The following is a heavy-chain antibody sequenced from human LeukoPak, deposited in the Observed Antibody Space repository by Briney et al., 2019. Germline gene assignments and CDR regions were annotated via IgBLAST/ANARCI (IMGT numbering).Heavy chain of an antibody. CDR1: GYSISSYYF. CDR3: ARALYMLRGLPPFYY. J-gene: IGHJ4*02. D-gene: IGHD3-10*01. Sequence: PSETLSLTCAASGYSISSYYFCCLSRPPAGRGQEWIGIIYYGGSTYYNPSLKSRVTISIDTSKNHFSLQLSSVTAADTAVYYCARALYMLRGLPPFYYWGQGILVTVSS. CDR2: IYYGGST. V-gene: IGHV4-38-2*01.